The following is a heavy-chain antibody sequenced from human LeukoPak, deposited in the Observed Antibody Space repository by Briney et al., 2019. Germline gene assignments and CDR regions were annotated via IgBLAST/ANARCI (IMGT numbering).Heavy chain of an antibody. CDR2: INHSGST. CDR1: GDSISGSSHF. CDR3: ASCTMVRGVRGPRKLTMDV. J-gene: IGHJ6*03. Sequence: PSETLSLTCTVSGDSISGSSHFWGWIRQPPGKGLEWIGEINHSGSTNYNPSLKSRVTISVDTSKNQFSLKLSSVTAADTAVYYCASCTMVRGVRGPRKLTMDVWGKGTTVTISS. D-gene: IGHD3-10*01. V-gene: IGHV4-39*07.